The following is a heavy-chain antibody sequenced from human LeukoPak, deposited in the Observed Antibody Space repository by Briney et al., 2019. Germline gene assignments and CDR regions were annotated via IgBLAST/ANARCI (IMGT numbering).Heavy chain of an antibody. D-gene: IGHD1-26*01. CDR3: ARVGLGSGLDY. Sequence: GGSLRLSCAASGFIFSNYGMHWVRQSPGKALEWVSDISDSGAYTYYAHSVQGRFTISRDNSKNTLYLQMNSLRAEDGGVYYCARVGLGSGLDYWGQGALVTVSS. CDR2: ISDSGAYT. J-gene: IGHJ4*02. CDR1: GFIFSNYG. V-gene: IGHV3-23*01.